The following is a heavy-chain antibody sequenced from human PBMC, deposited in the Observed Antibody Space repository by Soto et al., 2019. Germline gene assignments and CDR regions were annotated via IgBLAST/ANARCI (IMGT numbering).Heavy chain of an antibody. J-gene: IGHJ4*02. V-gene: IGHV4-59*01. Sequence: SETLSLTCSVCRCSISSYYWCWIRQHPGKGLQWIGFIYYGGNTNYNPSLKSRVTISVDRSRHQFSLELTSVTAADTAVYFCARMGARGDTAMVLDYWGQGILVTVSS. CDR1: RCSISSYY. CDR3: ARMGARGDTAMVLDY. D-gene: IGHD5-18*01. CDR2: IYYGGNT.